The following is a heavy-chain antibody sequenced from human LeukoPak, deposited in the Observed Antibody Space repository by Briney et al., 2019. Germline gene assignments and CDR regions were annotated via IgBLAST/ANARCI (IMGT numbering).Heavy chain of an antibody. Sequence: SETLSLTCAVYGGSFSGYYWSWIRQPPGKGLEWIGEINHSGSANYIPSLKSRVTISVDTSKNQFSLKLSSVTAADTAVYYCARDLGLEDDRLPYFDYWGQGTLVTVSS. CDR2: INHSGSA. V-gene: IGHV4-34*01. CDR1: GGSFSGYY. CDR3: ARDLGLEDDRLPYFDY. J-gene: IGHJ4*02. D-gene: IGHD3-22*01.